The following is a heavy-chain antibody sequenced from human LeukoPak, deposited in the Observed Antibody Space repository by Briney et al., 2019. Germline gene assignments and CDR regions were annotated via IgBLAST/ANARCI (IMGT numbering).Heavy chain of an antibody. D-gene: IGHD6-13*01. CDR2: MYYSGST. CDR3: ARHVHGSWYSPFDY. CDR1: GGSISSSSYY. V-gene: IGHV4-39*01. J-gene: IGHJ4*02. Sequence: SETLSLTCSVSGGSISSSSYYWGWIRQPPGKGLEWIGSMYYSGSTYYNPSLKSRVTLSVDTSKSQISLRLSSVTAADTAVFCCARHVHGSWYSPFDYWGQGTLVTVSS.